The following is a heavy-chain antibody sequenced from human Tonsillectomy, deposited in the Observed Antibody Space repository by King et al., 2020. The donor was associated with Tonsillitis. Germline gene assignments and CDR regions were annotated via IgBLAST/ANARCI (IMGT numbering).Heavy chain of an antibody. J-gene: IGHJ3*02. CDR3: ARDSSSGSASAAFDI. CDR2: IYYSGST. CDR1: GGSISSYY. V-gene: IGHV4-59*01. Sequence: QLQESGPGLVKPSETLSLTCTVSGGSISSYYWSWIRQPPGKGLEWIGYIYYSGSTNYNPSLKRRVTISVDTSKNQFSLKLSSVTAADTAVYYCARDSSSGSASAAFDIWGQGTMVTVSS. D-gene: IGHD3-22*01.